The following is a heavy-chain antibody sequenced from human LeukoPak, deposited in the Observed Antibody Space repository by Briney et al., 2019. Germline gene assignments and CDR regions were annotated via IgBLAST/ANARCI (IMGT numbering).Heavy chain of an antibody. CDR2: ITGSGDGT. CDR3: VKGFVHPTYYFDY. J-gene: IGHJ4*02. D-gene: IGHD3-10*01. V-gene: IGHV3-23*01. Sequence: PGWSLRLSCAASGFTFSNYSMMWVRQAPGKRLEWISSITGSGDGTYYADSVRGRFTISRDNSENALYLQVNSLRVEDTAVYFCVKGFVHPTYYFDYWGQGTLVTVSS. CDR1: GFTFSNYS.